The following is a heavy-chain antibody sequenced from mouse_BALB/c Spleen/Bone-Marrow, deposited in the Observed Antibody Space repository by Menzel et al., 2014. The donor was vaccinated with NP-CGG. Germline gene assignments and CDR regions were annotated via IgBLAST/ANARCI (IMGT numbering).Heavy chain of an antibody. CDR2: INPDSRTI. CDR1: GFDFSRYW. CDR3: ARPDYYGYLNY. Sequence: EVQVVESGGGLVQPGGSLKFSCAASGFDFSRYWMSWVRQAPGKGLEWIGEINPDSRTINYSPSLKDKFIISRDNAKYTLYLRLNKVRSEDTALYYCARPDYYGYLNYWGQGTTLTVSS. V-gene: IGHV4-1*02. D-gene: IGHD1-1*01. J-gene: IGHJ2*01.